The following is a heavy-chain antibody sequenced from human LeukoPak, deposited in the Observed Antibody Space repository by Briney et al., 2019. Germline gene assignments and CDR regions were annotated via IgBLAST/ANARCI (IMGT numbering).Heavy chain of an antibody. CDR1: GFTFSDYS. J-gene: IGHJ4*02. D-gene: IGHD2-2*01. V-gene: IGHV3-15*01. CDR3: STYIPYVDY. CDR2: IQSRTDGGRA. Sequence: GGSLRPSCAASGFTFSDYSMNWARQAPGKWLEWVGRIQSRTDGGRADYAAPVKGRFTISRDDSKNTLYLQMNSLKTEDTAVYYCSTYIPYVDYWGQETLVTVSS.